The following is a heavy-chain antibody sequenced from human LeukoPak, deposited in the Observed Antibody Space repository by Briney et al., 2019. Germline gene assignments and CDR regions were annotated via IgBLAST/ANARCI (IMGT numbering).Heavy chain of an antibody. V-gene: IGHV3-48*01. CDR1: GFTFSRYS. Sequence: GGSLRLSCAASGFTFSRYSMNWVRQAPGKGLEWVSYISSSSRTIHYADSVKGRFTISRDNSKNTLYLQMNSLRAEDTAVYYCAKDRSDEGYYYDSSGYYFTDYWGQGTLVTVSS. J-gene: IGHJ4*02. D-gene: IGHD3-22*01. CDR3: AKDRSDEGYYYDSSGYYFTDY. CDR2: ISSSSRTI.